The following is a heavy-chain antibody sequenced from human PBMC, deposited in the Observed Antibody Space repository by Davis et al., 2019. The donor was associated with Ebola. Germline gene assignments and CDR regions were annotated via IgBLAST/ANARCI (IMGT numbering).Heavy chain of an antibody. CDR1: GGTFSSYA. V-gene: IGHV1-69*04. CDR2: IIPILGIA. D-gene: IGHD3-22*01. Sequence: SVKVSCKASGGTFSSYAISWVRQAPGQGLEWMGRIIPILGIANYAQKFQGRVTITADKSTSTAYMELSSLRSEDTAVYYCASPGQLWFKSYYDSSGYYYYYGMDVWGQGTTVTVSS. CDR3: ASPGQLWFKSYYDSSGYYYYYGMDV. J-gene: IGHJ6*02.